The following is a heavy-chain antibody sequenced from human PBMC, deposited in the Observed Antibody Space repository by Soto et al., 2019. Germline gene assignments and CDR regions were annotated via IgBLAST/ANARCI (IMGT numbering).Heavy chain of an antibody. V-gene: IGHV3-30*01. CDR3: ARGLSVIIQPEVDY. CDR2: ISHYGGNK. D-gene: IGHD3-22*01. CDR1: GYIFSTFV. J-gene: IGHJ4*02. Sequence: LRLSCAASGYIFSTFVIHWVRQSACKVPELVAGISHYGGNKYYADSVKGRFSISRDDSKNTVFLHMNSLRAEDTAVYYCARGLSVIIQPEVDYWGQGALVTVSS.